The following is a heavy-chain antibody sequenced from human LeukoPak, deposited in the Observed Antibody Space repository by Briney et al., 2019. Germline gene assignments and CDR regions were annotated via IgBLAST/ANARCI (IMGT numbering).Heavy chain of an antibody. CDR3: ARVIRRPRAAKNNYGIDFDY. Sequence: ASVKVSCKASAYTFTNYAISWVRQAPGQGLEWMGWISGYNSYTNYAQKVQGRVTMTTDTSTSTAYMEVRSLRSDDTAVYYCARVIRRPRAAKNNYGIDFDYWGQGTLVTVSS. D-gene: IGHD5-18*01. CDR1: AYTFTNYA. V-gene: IGHV1-18*01. J-gene: IGHJ4*02. CDR2: ISGYNSYT.